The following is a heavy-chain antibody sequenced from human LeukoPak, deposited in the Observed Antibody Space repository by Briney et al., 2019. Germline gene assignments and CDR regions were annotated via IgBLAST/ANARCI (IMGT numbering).Heavy chain of an antibody. Sequence: SETLSLTCTVSGVSVSTYYWSWIRQPPGKGLEWIGYIYYSGSTNYNPSLKSRVTMSVDTSKNQFSLKLTSVTAADTAVYYCARSETLYNILTGYSNFWFDPWGQGTLVTVSS. J-gene: IGHJ5*02. CDR3: ARSETLYNILTGYSNFWFDP. D-gene: IGHD3-9*01. CDR1: GVSVSTYY. V-gene: IGHV4-59*02. CDR2: IYYSGST.